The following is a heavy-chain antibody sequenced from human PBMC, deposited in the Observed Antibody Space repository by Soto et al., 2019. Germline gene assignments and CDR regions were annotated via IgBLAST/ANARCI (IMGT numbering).Heavy chain of an antibody. V-gene: IGHV1-2*02. J-gene: IGHJ4*02. D-gene: IGHD5-12*01. CDR1: GYTFTGYY. CDR2: INPNSGGT. CDR3: ARVSGSGYELGWYFDY. Sequence: QVQLVQSGAEVKKPGASVKVSCKASGYTFTGYYMHWVRQAPGQGLEWMGWINPNSGGTNYAQKFQGRVTRTRDTASSTADMELSRLRSDDTAVYYWARVSGSGYELGWYFDYGGQGTLGTVSS.